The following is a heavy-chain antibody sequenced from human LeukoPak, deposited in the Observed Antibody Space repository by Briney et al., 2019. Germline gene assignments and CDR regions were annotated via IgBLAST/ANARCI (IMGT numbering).Heavy chain of an antibody. Sequence: GGSLRLSCAASGFTFSACSMNWVRQAPGKGLEWVSVISSDSAYIYYADSGKGRFTISRDNAKNSLSLHMSSLRAEDTAVYYCARDGTGWSRDYWGQGTLVTVSS. J-gene: IGHJ4*02. CDR1: GFTFSACS. CDR3: ARDGTGWSRDY. V-gene: IGHV3-21*01. CDR2: ISSDSAYI. D-gene: IGHD2-2*01.